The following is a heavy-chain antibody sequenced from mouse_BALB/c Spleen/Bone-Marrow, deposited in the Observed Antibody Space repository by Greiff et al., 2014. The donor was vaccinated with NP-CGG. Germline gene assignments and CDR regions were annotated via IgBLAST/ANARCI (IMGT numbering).Heavy chain of an antibody. CDR1: GFNIKDTY. J-gene: IGHJ4*01. Sequence: VQLQQSGAELVKPGASVKLSCTASGFNIKDTYMHWVKQRPEQGLEWIGRIDPANGNTKYDPKFQGKATITADTSSNTAYLQLSILTSEDAVVYYCARWEYYAMDYWGQGTSVTVSS. D-gene: IGHD4-1*01. CDR2: IDPANGNT. V-gene: IGHV14-3*02. CDR3: ARWEYYAMDY.